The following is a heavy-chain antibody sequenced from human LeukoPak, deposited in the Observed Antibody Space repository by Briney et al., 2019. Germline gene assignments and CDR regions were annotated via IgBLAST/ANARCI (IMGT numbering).Heavy chain of an antibody. Sequence: SETLSLTCTVSGYAISSGFYWGWIRQPPGKGLEWIGAIHHSGGTYYNPSLKSRVTISIDTSKNHFSLKLSSVTAADTAVYYCAKTPGYGGNSHFDYWGQGTLVTVSS. CDR1: GYAISSGFY. CDR3: AKTPGYGGNSHFDY. V-gene: IGHV4-38-2*02. CDR2: IHHSGGT. D-gene: IGHD4-23*01. J-gene: IGHJ4*02.